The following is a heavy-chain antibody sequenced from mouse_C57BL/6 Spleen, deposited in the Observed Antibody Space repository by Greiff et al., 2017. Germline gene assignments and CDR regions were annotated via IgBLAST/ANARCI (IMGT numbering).Heavy chain of an antibody. J-gene: IGHJ1*03. Sequence: VKLVESGPELVKPGASVKISCKASGYTFTDYYLNWVKQRPGQGLEWIGWIFPGSGSTYYDEKFKGKATLTVDKSSSTAYMLLSSLTSEDSAVYFCARMGDYDEDWYFDVWGTGTTVTVSS. CDR3: ARMGDYDEDWYFDV. CDR1: GYTFTDYY. D-gene: IGHD2-4*01. CDR2: IFPGSGST. V-gene: IGHV1-75*01.